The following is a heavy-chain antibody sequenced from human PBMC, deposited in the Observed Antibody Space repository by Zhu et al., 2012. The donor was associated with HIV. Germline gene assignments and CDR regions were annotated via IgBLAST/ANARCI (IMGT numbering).Heavy chain of an antibody. D-gene: IGHD3-10*01. J-gene: IGHJ1*01. Sequence: QVQLQESGPGLLRPSQTLSLTCSVSGDSISSGDYYWSWIRQPPGKGLEWIGNIYYSGNTNLNPSLKSRISILLDTSKNQFSLKMSSVTAADTAVYFCARRGWGGSYFRLFSTRWGQGTLVTV. CDR1: GDSISSGDYY. V-gene: IGHV4-30-4*08. CDR2: IYYSGNT. CDR3: ARRGWGGSYFRLFSTR.